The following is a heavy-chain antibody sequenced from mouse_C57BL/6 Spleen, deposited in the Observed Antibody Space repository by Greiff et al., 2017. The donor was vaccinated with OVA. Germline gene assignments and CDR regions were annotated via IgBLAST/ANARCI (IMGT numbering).Heavy chain of an antibody. Sequence: VQLQQSGAELASPGASVTLSCKASGYTFTDHIMNWVKKRPGQGLEWIGRIYPVSGETNYNQKFLGKATFSVDRSSSTVYMVLNSLTSEDPAVYYCGRVGYEDYYAMDYWGQGTSVTVSS. D-gene: IGHD2-2*01. V-gene: IGHV1-11*01. CDR3: GRVGYEDYYAMDY. J-gene: IGHJ4*01. CDR1: GYTFTDHI. CDR2: IYPVSGET.